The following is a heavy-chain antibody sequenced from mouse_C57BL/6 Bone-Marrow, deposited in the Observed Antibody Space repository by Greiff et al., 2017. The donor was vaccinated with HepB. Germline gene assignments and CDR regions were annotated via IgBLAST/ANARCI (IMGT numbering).Heavy chain of an antibody. CDR1: GFTFSDYG. CDR2: ISNLAYSI. D-gene: IGHD1-1*01. V-gene: IGHV5-15*01. CDR3: ARSLYYGSSLYYAMDY. J-gene: IGHJ4*01. Sequence: EVMLVESGGGLVQPGGSLKLSCAASGFTFSDYGMAWVRQAPRKGPEWVAFISNLAYSIYYADTVTGRFTISRENAKNTLYLEMSSLRSEDTAMYYCARSLYYGSSLYYAMDYWGQGTSVTVSS.